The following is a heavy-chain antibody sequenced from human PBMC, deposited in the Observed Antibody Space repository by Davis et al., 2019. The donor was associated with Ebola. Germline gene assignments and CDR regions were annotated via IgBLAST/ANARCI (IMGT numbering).Heavy chain of an antibody. CDR2: TYYNSKWYN. V-gene: IGHV6-1*01. Sequence: PSETLSLTCAISGDSVSTGGWNWIRQSPSRGLEWLGRTYYNSKWYNDYAVSVKSRITINPDTAKNQFSLQLNSVIPEDTALYYCARGWFRAGMDVWGEGTTVTV. J-gene: IGHJ6*02. D-gene: IGHD3-10*01. CDR1: GDSVSTGG. CDR3: ARGWFRAGMDV.